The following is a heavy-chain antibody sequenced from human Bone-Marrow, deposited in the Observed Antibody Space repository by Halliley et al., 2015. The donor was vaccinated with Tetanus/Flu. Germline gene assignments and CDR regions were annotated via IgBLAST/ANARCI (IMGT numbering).Heavy chain of an antibody. Sequence: IGGSSDYADSVKGRFTISRDNSKNTLYLQMSSLRAEDMGVYYCARGRDEYYDSRGYWRIWFDLWGQGTPVTVSS. D-gene: IGHD3-22*01. CDR2: IGGSS. J-gene: IGHJ5*02. V-gene: IGHV3-66*01. CDR3: ARGRDEYYDSRGYWRIWFDL.